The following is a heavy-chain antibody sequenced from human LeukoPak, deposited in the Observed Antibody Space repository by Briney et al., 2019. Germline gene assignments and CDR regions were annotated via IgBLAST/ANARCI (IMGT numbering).Heavy chain of an antibody. D-gene: IGHD2-2*02. CDR2: ISGSGGST. V-gene: IGHV3-23*01. Sequence: GGSLRLSCAASGFTFSSYAMSWVRQAPGKGLEWVSAISGSGGSTYYADSVKGRFTISRDNSKNSLYLQMNSLKTEDTAVYYCVRLTLDTVYSYYYYMDVWGKGTTVTVSS. CDR1: GFTFSSYA. CDR3: VRLTLDTVYSYYYYMDV. J-gene: IGHJ6*03.